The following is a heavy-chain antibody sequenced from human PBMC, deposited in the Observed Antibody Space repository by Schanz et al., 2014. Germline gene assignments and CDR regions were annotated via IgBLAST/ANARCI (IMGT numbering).Heavy chain of an antibody. CDR1: GFTFSSYG. CDR2: MSWNAGSL. D-gene: IGHD1-7*01. Sequence: VQLVESGGGVVQPGRSRRLSCEASGFTFSSYGMHWVRQAPGKGLEWVSGMSWNAGSLGYGDSVKGRFTISRDNSKNTLFLQMDSLRDEDTAVYYCMAMGRNSSHYFDHWGQGTLVTVSS. V-gene: IGHV3-23*04. CDR3: MAMGRNSSHYFDH. J-gene: IGHJ4*02.